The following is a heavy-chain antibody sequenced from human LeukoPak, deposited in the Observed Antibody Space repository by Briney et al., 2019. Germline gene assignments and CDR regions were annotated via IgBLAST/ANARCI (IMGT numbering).Heavy chain of an antibody. J-gene: IGHJ4*02. CDR3: AKVLRSGWYSFYFDY. Sequence: GGSLRLSCTASGFTFSSYAMSWVRQAPGKGLEWVSAISGSGGSTYYADSVKGRFTISRDNSKNTLYLQMNSLRAEDTAVYYCAKVLRSGWYSFYFDYWGQGTLVTVSS. D-gene: IGHD6-19*01. V-gene: IGHV3-23*01. CDR1: GFTFSSYA. CDR2: ISGSGGST.